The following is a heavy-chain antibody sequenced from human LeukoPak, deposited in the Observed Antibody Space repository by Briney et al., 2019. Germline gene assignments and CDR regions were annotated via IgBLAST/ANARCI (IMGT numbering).Heavy chain of an antibody. Sequence: SETLSLTCTVSGGSISSSSYYWGWIRQPPGKGLEWIGSIYYSGSTYYNSSLKSRVTISVDTSKNQFSLKLSSVTAADTAVYYCARDLLRFLESWGQGTMVTVSS. V-gene: IGHV4-39*07. D-gene: IGHD3-3*01. J-gene: IGHJ3*01. CDR3: ARDLLRFLES. CDR2: IYYSGST. CDR1: GGSISSSSYY.